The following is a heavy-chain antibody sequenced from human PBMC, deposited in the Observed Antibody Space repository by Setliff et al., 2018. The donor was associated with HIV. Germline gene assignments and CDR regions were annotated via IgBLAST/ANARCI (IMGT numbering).Heavy chain of an antibody. CDR1: GGSISIGSYY. CDR2: IYTSGST. J-gene: IGHJ6*03. CDR3: ARETYYYDNPQYYYYYMDV. V-gene: IGHV4-61*02. D-gene: IGHD3-22*01. Sequence: TSETLSLTCTVSGGSISIGSYYWSWIRQPAGKGLEWIGRIYTSGSTNYNPSLKSRVTISVDTSKNQFSLKLRSVTAADPAVYYCARETYYYDNPQYYYYYMDVWGKGTTVTVSS.